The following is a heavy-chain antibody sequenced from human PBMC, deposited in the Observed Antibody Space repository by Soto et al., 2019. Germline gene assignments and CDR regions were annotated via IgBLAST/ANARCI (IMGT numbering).Heavy chain of an antibody. CDR1: GGSVSSSSYY. J-gene: IGHJ5*02. V-gene: IGHV4-39*01. CDR2: LYYSGNT. CDR3: ARHHLLYDSSPAWFDP. Sequence: PSETLSLTCTVSGGSVSSSSYYWDWIRQPPGKGLEWIGSLYYSGNTYYNPSLKSRVTMSVDTSKNQFSLKLTSVTAADTAVYYCARHHLLYDSSPAWFDPWGQGTLVTVSS. D-gene: IGHD3-22*01.